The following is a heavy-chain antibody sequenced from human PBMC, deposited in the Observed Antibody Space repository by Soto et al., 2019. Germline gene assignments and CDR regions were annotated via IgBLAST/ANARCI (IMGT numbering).Heavy chain of an antibody. Sequence: ASVKFSCKASGYTFTSYYMHWVRQAPGQGLEWMGIINPSGGSTSYAQKFQGRVTMTRDTSTSTVYMELSSLRSEDTAVYYCASKVKSHHYYYYMDVWGKGTTVTVSS. D-gene: IGHD2-21*01. CDR3: ASKVKSHHYYYYMDV. CDR2: INPSGGST. J-gene: IGHJ6*03. V-gene: IGHV1-46*03. CDR1: GYTFTSYY.